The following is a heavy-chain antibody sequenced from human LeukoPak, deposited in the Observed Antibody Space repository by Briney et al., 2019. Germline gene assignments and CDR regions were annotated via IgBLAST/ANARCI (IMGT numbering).Heavy chain of an antibody. CDR1: GFTFSDYY. Sequence: GGSLRLSCAASGFTFSDYYMSWIRQAPGKGLEWASYISSSGYTIYYADSVKGRFTISRDNAKNSLYLQMNSLGAEDTAVYYCARILISGSYAFDIWGQGTMVTVSS. J-gene: IGHJ3*02. D-gene: IGHD3-22*01. CDR3: ARILISGSYAFDI. CDR2: ISSSGYTI. V-gene: IGHV3-11*01.